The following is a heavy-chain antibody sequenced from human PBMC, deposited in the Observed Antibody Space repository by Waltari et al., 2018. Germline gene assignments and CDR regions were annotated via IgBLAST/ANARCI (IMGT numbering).Heavy chain of an antibody. CDR3: AGSGGNGDYDR. Sequence: QVQLQESGPGLVKPSETLSLTCTVSGDSMNNYYWTWIRQSPGKGREWIGYIYYSGSTTYNPSLESRVTISIKPSKNQFALKLSSVTAADTAVYYCAGSGGNGDYDRWGQGTQVTVSS. D-gene: IGHD4-17*01. CDR1: GDSMNNYY. CDR2: IYYSGST. V-gene: IGHV4-59*01. J-gene: IGHJ5*02.